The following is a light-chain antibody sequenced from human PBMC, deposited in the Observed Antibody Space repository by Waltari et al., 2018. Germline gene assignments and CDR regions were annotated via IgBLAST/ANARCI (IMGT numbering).Light chain of an antibody. V-gene: IGLV1-40*01. CDR3: QSYDSSLTASV. J-gene: IGLJ3*02. CDR1: NSNIGPGYA. Sequence: QSVLTQPPSVSGAPGQGVTISCPGSNSNIGPGYAVPWYQQFPGTSPKLPISGNSNRPSGDPDRFSASKPGTSASLAITGLQPDDEASYYCQSYDSSLTASVFGGGTKLTVL. CDR2: GNS.